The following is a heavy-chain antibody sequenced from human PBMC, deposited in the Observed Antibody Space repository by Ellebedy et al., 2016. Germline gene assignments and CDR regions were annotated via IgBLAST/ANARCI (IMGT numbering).Heavy chain of an antibody. Sequence: GGSLRLXCAASGFTFSDYYMSWIRQAPGKGLEWVSYISSSGSTIYYADSVKGRFTISRDNAKNSLYLQMNSLRAEDTAVYYCARDSGGVPAAFHYFDYWGQGTLVTVSS. J-gene: IGHJ4*02. D-gene: IGHD2-2*01. CDR1: GFTFSDYY. CDR3: ARDSGGVPAAFHYFDY. CDR2: ISSSGSTI. V-gene: IGHV3-11*01.